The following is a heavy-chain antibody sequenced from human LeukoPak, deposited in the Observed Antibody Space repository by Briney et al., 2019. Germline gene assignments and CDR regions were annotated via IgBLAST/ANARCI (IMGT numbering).Heavy chain of an antibody. V-gene: IGHV3-23*01. CDR3: AKGRYFWSGYGSDY. J-gene: IGHJ4*02. Sequence: GGSLRLPCAASGFTFSSYAMSWVRQAPGKGLEWVSAISGSGGSTYYADSVKGRFTISRDNSKNTLYLQMNSLRAEDTAVYYCAKGRYFWSGYGSDYWGRGTLVTVSS. CDR2: ISGSGGST. CDR1: GFTFSSYA. D-gene: IGHD3-3*01.